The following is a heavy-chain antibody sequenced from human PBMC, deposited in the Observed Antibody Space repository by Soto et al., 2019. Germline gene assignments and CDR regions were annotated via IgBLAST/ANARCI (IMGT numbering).Heavy chain of an antibody. V-gene: IGHV4-34*01. J-gene: IGHJ4*02. CDR1: NGSFSGYY. D-gene: IGHD1-26*01. Sequence: PSEALSLTCAGYNGSFSGYYWNWSRQPPGKGLEWIGEISQSGSTDYNVSLKGRVTISVDKSKNQSALKVTSVTAADTAVYYCARGDSGSYFDYWGQGALLT. CDR2: ISQSGST. CDR3: ARGDSGSYFDY.